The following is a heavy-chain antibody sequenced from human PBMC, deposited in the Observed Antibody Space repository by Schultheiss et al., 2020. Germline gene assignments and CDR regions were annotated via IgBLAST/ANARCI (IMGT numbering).Heavy chain of an antibody. V-gene: IGHV3-7*01. J-gene: IGHJ4*02. CDR1: GFTFSSSW. Sequence: GGSLRLSCAASGFTFSSSWMHWVCQAPEKGLEWVANIKQDGSEKYYVDSVKGRFTISRDNAQNSLYLRMNSLRAEDTAVYYCARFRGNYYYYDYWGQGTLVTGSS. CDR3: ARFRGNYYYYDY. CDR2: IKQDGSEK. D-gene: IGHD1-26*01.